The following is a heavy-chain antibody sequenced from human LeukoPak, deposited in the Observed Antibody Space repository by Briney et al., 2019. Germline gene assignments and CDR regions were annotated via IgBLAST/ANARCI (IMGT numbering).Heavy chain of an antibody. D-gene: IGHD3-10*01. CDR2: IKHDGSEE. Sequence: GGSLRLSCAASGFTFSSSWMSWVRQAPGKGLEWLANIKHDGSEEFYVDSLKGRFTISRDNAKNSLYLQMNSLRAEDTAVYFCARNRFGEFFPTFDYWGQGALVTVSS. CDR1: GFTFSSSW. CDR3: ARNRFGEFFPTFDY. J-gene: IGHJ4*02. V-gene: IGHV3-7*04.